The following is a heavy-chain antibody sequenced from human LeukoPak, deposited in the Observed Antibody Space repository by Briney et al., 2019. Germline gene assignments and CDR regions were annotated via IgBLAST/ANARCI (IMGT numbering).Heavy chain of an antibody. CDR2: ISGSGGST. J-gene: IGHJ4*02. CDR1: GFTFSSYA. D-gene: IGHD3-9*01. V-gene: IGHV3-23*01. CDR3: ARAPLRYFDWLLTPPHDFDY. Sequence: PGGSLRLSCAASGFTFSSYAMSWVRQAPGKGLEWVSAISGSGGSTYYADSVKGRFTISRDNSKNTLYLQMNSLRAEDTAVYYCARAPLRYFDWLLTPPHDFDYWGQGTLVTVSS.